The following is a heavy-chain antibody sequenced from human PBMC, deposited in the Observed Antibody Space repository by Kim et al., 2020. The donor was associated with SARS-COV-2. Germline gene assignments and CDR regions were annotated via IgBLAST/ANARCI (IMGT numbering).Heavy chain of an antibody. Sequence: RFTISRDNSKNTLYLQMNSLRAEDTAVYYCARRKQWLAIPAYYYYYGMDVWGQGTTVTVSS. D-gene: IGHD6-19*01. V-gene: IGHV3-23*01. J-gene: IGHJ6*02. CDR3: ARRKQWLAIPAYYYYYGMDV.